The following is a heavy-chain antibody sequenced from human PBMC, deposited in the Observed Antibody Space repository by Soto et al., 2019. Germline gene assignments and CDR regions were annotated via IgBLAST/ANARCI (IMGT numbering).Heavy chain of an antibody. CDR3: ARDCSSTSCYTGDAFDI. J-gene: IGHJ3*02. D-gene: IGHD2-2*02. V-gene: IGHV1-69*04. CDR1: GGTFSSYT. Sequence: ASVKVSCKASGGTFSSYTISWVRQAPGQGLEWMGRIIPILGIANYAQKFQGRVTITADKSTSTAYMELSSLRSEDTAVYYCARDCSSTSCYTGDAFDIWGQGTMVTVSS. CDR2: IIPILGIA.